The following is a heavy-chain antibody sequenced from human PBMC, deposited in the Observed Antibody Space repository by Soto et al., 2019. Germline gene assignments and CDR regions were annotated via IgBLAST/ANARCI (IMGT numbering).Heavy chain of an antibody. D-gene: IGHD2-21*01. CDR3: VRGKRGSTYYY. Sequence: PSETLSLTCTVSGDSVSSFGFHWTWIRQSPGKGLEWIGEITYSGSTNYNPSLKSRVTISIDTSKNQFSLRLSSVIAADTAVYYCVRGKRGSTYYYWGQGTLVTVSS. CDR1: GDSVSSFGFH. V-gene: IGHV4-39*07. J-gene: IGHJ4*02. CDR2: ITYSGST.